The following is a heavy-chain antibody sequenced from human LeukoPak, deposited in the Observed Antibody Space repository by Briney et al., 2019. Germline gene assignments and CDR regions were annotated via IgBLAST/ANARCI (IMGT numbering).Heavy chain of an antibody. D-gene: IGHD1-14*01. CDR1: GGSFSGYY. V-gene: IGHV4-34*01. CDR3: ASGHRWTGMYYFDY. J-gene: IGHJ4*02. CDR2: INHSGST. Sequence: PSETLSLTCAVCGGSFSGYYWSWIRQPPGKGLEWIGEINHSGSTNYNPSLKSRVTISVDTSKNQFSLKLSSVTAADTAVYYCASGHRWTGMYYFDYWGQGTLVTVSS.